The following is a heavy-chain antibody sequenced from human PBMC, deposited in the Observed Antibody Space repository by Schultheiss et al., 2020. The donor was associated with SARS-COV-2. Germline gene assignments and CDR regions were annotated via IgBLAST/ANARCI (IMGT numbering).Heavy chain of an antibody. V-gene: IGHV4-39*01. CDR3: ARDSGWYGAFDY. CDR1: GGSISSGGYY. CDR2: IYYSGST. D-gene: IGHD6-19*01. Sequence: QTLSLTCTVSGGSISSGGYYWSWIRQHPGKGLEWIGSIYYSGSTYYNPSLKSRVTISVDTSKNQFSLKVSSVTAADTAVYYCARDSGWYGAFDYWGQGALVTVSS. J-gene: IGHJ4*02.